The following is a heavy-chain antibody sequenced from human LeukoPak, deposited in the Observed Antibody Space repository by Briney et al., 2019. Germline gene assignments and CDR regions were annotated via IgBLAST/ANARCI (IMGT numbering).Heavy chain of an antibody. V-gene: IGHV3-7*01. CDR1: EFTFSKYW. CDR3: ARGRTVMITFGGVPNYYFDY. J-gene: IGHJ4*02. D-gene: IGHD3-16*01. CDR2: IKQDGSEK. Sequence: GGSLRLSCAASEFTFSKYWMSWVRQAPGKGLEWVGNIKQDGSEKYYVDSVKGRFTISRDNAKNTLYLQMNSLRAEDTAVYYCARGRTVMITFGGVPNYYFDYWGQGTLVTVSS.